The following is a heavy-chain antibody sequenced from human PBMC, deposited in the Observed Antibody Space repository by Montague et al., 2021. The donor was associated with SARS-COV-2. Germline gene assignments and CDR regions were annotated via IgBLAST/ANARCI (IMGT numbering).Heavy chain of an antibody. J-gene: IGHJ4*02. CDR1: GGSIRSYY. CDR2: IYYTGET. D-gene: IGHD3-3*01. Sequence: SETLSLTCSFSGGSIRSYYWSWFRLPPGGPLLWLGYIYYTGETTXXPPLKSRVTTSVDTSRSQFSLRLTSVTAADTAVYFCARFWSGYVDKWSQGTLVTVSS. V-gene: IGHV4-59*01. CDR3: ARFWSGYVDK.